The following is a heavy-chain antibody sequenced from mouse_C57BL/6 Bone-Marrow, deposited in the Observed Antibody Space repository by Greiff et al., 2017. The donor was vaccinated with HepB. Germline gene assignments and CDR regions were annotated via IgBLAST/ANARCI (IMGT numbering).Heavy chain of an antibody. Sequence: EVQLVESGGGLVQPGGSLSLSCAASGFTFTDYYMSWVRQPPGKALEWLGFIRNKANGYTTEYSASVKGRFTISRDNYQSILYLQMNALRVEDSATYYCAGYTNGSRSGAMDDWGQGTSVTVSS. D-gene: IGHD1-1*01. CDR1: GFTFTDYY. CDR2: IRNKANGYTT. CDR3: AGYTNGSRSGAMDD. J-gene: IGHJ4*01. V-gene: IGHV7-3*01.